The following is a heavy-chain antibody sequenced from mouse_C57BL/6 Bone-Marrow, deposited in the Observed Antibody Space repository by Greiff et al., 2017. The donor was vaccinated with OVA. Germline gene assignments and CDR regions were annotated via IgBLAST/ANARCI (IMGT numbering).Heavy chain of an antibody. Sequence: QVQLQQPGAELVMPGASVKLSCKASGYTFTSYWMHWVKQRPGQGLERIGEIDPSDSYTNYNQKFKGKSTLTVDKSSSTAYMQLSSLTSEDSAVYYCARWTTVVANWGQGTTLTVSS. D-gene: IGHD1-1*01. V-gene: IGHV1-69*01. J-gene: IGHJ2*01. CDR2: IDPSDSYT. CDR1: GYTFTSYW. CDR3: ARWTTVVAN.